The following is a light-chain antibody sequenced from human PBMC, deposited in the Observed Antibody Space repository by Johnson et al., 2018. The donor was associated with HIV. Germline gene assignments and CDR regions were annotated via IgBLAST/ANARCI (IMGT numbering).Light chain of an antibody. CDR3: GTWESGLSALYV. J-gene: IGLJ1*01. Sequence: HSLLTQPPSMSAAPGQRVAISCSGSSSNIENNYVSWYQQFPGTAPKLLIYDNNKRPSGIPDRFSGSKSGTSATLGITGLQTGDEADYYCGTWESGLSALYVFGTGTKLTVL. CDR2: DNN. CDR1: SSNIENNY. V-gene: IGLV1-51*01.